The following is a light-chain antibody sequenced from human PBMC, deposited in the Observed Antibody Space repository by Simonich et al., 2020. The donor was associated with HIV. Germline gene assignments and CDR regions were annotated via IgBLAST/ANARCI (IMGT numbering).Light chain of an antibody. Sequence: EIVMTQSPATLSVSPGERATLSCRASQSVSSNLAWYQQKPGKAPRLLIYGASTRATGISARFSGSGSGTEFTLTISSLQSEDFAVYYCQQYNKWPGTFGGGTKVEIK. J-gene: IGKJ4*01. CDR3: QQYNKWPGT. CDR1: QSVSSN. V-gene: IGKV3-15*01. CDR2: GAS.